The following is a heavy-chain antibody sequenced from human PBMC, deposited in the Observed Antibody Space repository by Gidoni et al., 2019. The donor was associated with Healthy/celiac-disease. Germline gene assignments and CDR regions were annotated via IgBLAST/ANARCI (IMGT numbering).Heavy chain of an antibody. J-gene: IGHJ4*02. D-gene: IGHD1-26*01. CDR1: GFSLSTSGMC. CDR3: ARILVAGATNYFDY. Sequence: QVTLRESGPALVKPTQTLTLTCTFSGFSLSTSGMCVSWIRQPPGKALEWLALIDWDDDKYYSTSLKTRLTISKDTSKNQVVLTMTNMDPVDTATYYCARILVAGATNYFDYWGQGTLVTVSS. CDR2: IDWDDDK. V-gene: IGHV2-70*01.